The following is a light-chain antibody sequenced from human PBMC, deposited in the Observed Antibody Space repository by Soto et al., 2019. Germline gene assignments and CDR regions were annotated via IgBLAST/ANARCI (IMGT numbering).Light chain of an antibody. V-gene: IGKV1-5*01. CDR2: DAS. CDR3: QQYYTWPIT. Sequence: QISLSASTVSAHLQDSVTITCRASQDFRNELDWYQQKPGKAPSPLSYDASSLKRGVPARFSGSGSGTEFTLTISSLQSEDCAVDYCQQYYTWPITFGGGSKVDI. CDR1: QDFRNE. J-gene: IGKJ4*01.